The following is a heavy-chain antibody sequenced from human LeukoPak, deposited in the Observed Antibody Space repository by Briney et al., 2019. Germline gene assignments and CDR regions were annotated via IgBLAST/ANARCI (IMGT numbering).Heavy chain of an antibody. Sequence: SETLSLTCAVYGGSFSGYYWSWIRQPPGKGLEWIGEINYSGSTNYNPSLKSRVTISVDTSKNQFSLKLSSVTAADTAIYFCARDPIGSGGTIDYWGQGTLVTVSS. J-gene: IGHJ4*02. V-gene: IGHV4-34*01. CDR3: ARDPIGSGGTIDY. CDR2: INYSGST. D-gene: IGHD6-19*01. CDR1: GGSFSGYY.